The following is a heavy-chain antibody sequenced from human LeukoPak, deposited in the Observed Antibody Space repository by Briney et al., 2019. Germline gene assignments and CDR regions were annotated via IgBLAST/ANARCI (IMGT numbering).Heavy chain of an antibody. CDR2: ISGSGGST. D-gene: IGHD1-26*01. CDR1: GFTFSSYA. J-gene: IGHJ4*02. CDR3: AKPSTDSWYSGSYDY. V-gene: IGHV3-23*01. Sequence: GWSLRLSCAASGFTFSSYAMSWVRQAPGKGLEWVSAISGSGGSTYYADSVKGRFTISRDNSKNTLYLQMNSLRAEDTAVYYCAKPSTDSWYSGSYDYWGQGTLVTVSS.